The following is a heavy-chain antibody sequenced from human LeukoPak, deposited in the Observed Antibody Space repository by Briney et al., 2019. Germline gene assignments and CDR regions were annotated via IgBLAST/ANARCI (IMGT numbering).Heavy chain of an antibody. CDR3: ARNYGHNSKYFDF. V-gene: IGHV1-2*02. J-gene: IGHJ4*02. Sequence: ASVKVSCKASGYTFTDYFMHWVRQAPGPGLEWMGWISPEGGDTHYAQRFQGRVTMTRDTSISTAYMELTSLSSDDTAVYYCARNYGHNSKYFDFWGQGTLVTVSS. D-gene: IGHD4-17*01. CDR1: GYTFTDYF. CDR2: ISPEGGDT.